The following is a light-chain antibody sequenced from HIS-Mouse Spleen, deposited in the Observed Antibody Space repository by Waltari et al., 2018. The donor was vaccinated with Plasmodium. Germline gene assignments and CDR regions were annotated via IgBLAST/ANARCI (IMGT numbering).Light chain of an antibody. CDR3: QQDNNCPFT. V-gene: IGKV3-15*01. CDR2: AAS. J-gene: IGKJ3*01. CDR1: QRISSS. Sequence: MTQSPAPVSASAGERATISCRASQRISSSLAWYQQKPGQAPRLLIYAASSRHSGIPARFSGSGSGTEFTLTISSLQSEDFAAYYCQQDNNCPFTFGAGTKVDIK.